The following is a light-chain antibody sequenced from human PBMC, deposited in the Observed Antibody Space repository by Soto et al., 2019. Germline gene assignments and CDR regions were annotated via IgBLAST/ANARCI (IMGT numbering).Light chain of an antibody. CDR1: NIGSKN. Sequence: SYELTQPLSVSVALGQTARITCGGNNIGSKNVHWYQQKPGQAPVLVIYRDSNRPSGIPERFSGSNSGNTATLTISRDQAGEEADYYCQVWDSSTARMFGGGTKLTVL. J-gene: IGLJ3*02. V-gene: IGLV3-9*01. CDR2: RDS. CDR3: QVWDSSTARM.